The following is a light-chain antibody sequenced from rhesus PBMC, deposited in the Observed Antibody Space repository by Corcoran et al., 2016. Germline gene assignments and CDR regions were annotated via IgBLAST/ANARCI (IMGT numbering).Light chain of an antibody. J-gene: IGLJ1*01. CDR1: SSDVGFYTY. CDR2: GVS. V-gene: IGLV2S7*01. CDR3: CSYTTSSTDI. Sequence: QAALTQPRSVSGSPGQSVTISCTGASSDVGFYTYVSWYQHHPGKAPKILISGVSNRPSGVSDRFSGSKSGNTASLTISGLQAEDEADYYCCSYTTSSTDIFGSGTRLTVL.